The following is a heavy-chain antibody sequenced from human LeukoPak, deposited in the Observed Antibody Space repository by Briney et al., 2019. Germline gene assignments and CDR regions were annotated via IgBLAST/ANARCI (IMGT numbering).Heavy chain of an antibody. CDR1: GYSFTNYW. CDR2: IYPGGSDT. J-gene: IGHJ4*02. D-gene: IGHD1-26*01. Sequence: GEPLKISCRGSGYSFTNYWIGWVRQMPGKGLEWMGIIYPGGSDTRYSPSFQGQVTISADKSFSTAYLQWSSLKASDTAMYYCARHHSGSYLDFWGQGTLVSVSS. CDR3: ARHHSGSYLDF. V-gene: IGHV5-51*01.